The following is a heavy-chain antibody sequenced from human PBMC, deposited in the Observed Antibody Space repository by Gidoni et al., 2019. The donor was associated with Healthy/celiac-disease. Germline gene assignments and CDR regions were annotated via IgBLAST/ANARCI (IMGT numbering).Heavy chain of an antibody. CDR3: ARERICGSCYPGWFDP. J-gene: IGHJ5*02. CDR2: ISSSSSTI. CDR1: GFTFSSYS. Sequence: EVQLVESGGGLVQPGGSLRLSWAPHGFTFSSYSMNWVRQAPGKGLEWVSYISSSSSTIYYADSVKGRFTISRDNAKNSLYLQMNSLRDEDTAVYYCARERICGSCYPGWFDPWGQGTLVTVSS. V-gene: IGHV3-48*02. D-gene: IGHD2-15*01.